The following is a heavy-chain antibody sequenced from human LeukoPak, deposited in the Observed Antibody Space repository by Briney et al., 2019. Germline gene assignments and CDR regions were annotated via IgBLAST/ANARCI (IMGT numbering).Heavy chain of an antibody. CDR1: GGSISSYY. D-gene: IGHD6-6*01. J-gene: IGHJ4*02. CDR2: IYYSGST. CDR3: ARGIAARHDY. Sequence: SETLSLTCTVSGGSISSYYWSWIRQPPGKGLEWIGYIYYSGSTNYNPSLKSRVTISVDASKNQFSLKLSSVTAADTAVYYCARGIAARHDYWGQGTLVTVSS. V-gene: IGHV4-59*01.